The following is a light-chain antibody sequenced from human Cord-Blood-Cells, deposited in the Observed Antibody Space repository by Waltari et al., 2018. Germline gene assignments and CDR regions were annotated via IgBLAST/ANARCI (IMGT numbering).Light chain of an antibody. V-gene: IGKV3-11*01. Sequence: EIVLTQSPATMSLSPGERATLSCRASQSVSSYLAWYQQKPGQAPRLLIYDASNRATGIPARFSGSGSGTYFTLTISSLEPEDVAVDYCQQRSNWPYTFGQGTKLEMK. CDR1: QSVSSY. CDR3: QQRSNWPYT. J-gene: IGKJ2*01. CDR2: DAS.